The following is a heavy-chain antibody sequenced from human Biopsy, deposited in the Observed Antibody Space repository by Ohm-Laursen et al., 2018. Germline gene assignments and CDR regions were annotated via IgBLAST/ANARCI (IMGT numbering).Heavy chain of an antibody. V-gene: IGHV4-59*01. CDR3: AIDRVPRRGVMPVYYYGMDV. J-gene: IGHJ6*02. D-gene: IGHD2-21*01. Sequence: SETLSLTCTVSGDSISSYYWNWIRQTPGKGLEWIGFIYNTERTNYNPSLKSRVTISLDTSKNQFSLELSSVIPSDTAVYYCAIDRVPRRGVMPVYYYGMDVWGQGSTVTVSS. CDR2: IYNTERT. CDR1: GDSISSYY.